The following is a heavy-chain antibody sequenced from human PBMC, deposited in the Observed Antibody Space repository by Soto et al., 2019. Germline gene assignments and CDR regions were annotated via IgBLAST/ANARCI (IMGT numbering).Heavy chain of an antibody. CDR1: GFTFSSHW. CDR3: ARRSSGWYFDY. J-gene: IGHJ4*02. Sequence: GGSLRLSCAASGFTFSSHWMHWVRQAPGKGLVWVSRINSGSGDSTYYADSVKGRFTISRDNSKNTLYLQMISLRAEDTAVYYCARRSSGWYFDYWGQGTLVTVSS. V-gene: IGHV3-23*01. D-gene: IGHD6-19*01. CDR2: INSGSGDST.